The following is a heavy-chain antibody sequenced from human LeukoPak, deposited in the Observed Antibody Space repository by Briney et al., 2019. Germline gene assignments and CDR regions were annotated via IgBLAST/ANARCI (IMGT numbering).Heavy chain of an antibody. CDR3: AREPSGSRYYYGMDV. D-gene: IGHD1-26*01. Sequence: SETLSLTCTVSGGSISSGDYYWSWIRQPPGKGLEWIGYIYYSGSTNYNPSLKSRVTISVDTSKNQFSLKLSSVTAADTAVYYCAREPSGSRYYYGMDVWGQGTTVTVSS. CDR2: IYYSGST. CDR1: GGSISSGDYY. J-gene: IGHJ6*02. V-gene: IGHV4-61*08.